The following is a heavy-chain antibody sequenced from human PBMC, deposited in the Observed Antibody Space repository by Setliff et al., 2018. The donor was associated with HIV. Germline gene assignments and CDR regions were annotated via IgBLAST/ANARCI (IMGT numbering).Heavy chain of an antibody. CDR1: GGSLSGYY. D-gene: IGHD3-10*01. CDR2: VHYTGRT. CDR3: ARHRASGVPSTMDYYYYMDV. Sequence: SETLSLTCAVYGGSLSGYYWSWIRQSPEKGLEWIGEVHYTGRTSYDPPFKSRVIISVDMSKSQFSLSLISVTAADTAVYYCARHRASGVPSTMDYYYYMDVWGKGTTVTVSS. V-gene: IGHV4-34*01. J-gene: IGHJ6*03.